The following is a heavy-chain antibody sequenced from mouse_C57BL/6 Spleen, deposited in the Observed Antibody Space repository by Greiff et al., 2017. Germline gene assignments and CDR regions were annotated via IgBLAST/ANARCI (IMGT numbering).Heavy chain of an antibody. CDR2: IYPGSGST. Sequence: QVQLQQPGAELVKPGASVKMSCKASGYTFTSYWITWVKQRPGQGLAWIGDIYPGSGSTNYNEKFKSKATLTVDTSSSTAYMQLSSLTSEDSAVYYCARGNDYYAMDYWGQGTSVTVSS. J-gene: IGHJ4*01. CDR3: ARGNDYYAMDY. D-gene: IGHD2-1*01. V-gene: IGHV1-55*01. CDR1: GYTFTSYW.